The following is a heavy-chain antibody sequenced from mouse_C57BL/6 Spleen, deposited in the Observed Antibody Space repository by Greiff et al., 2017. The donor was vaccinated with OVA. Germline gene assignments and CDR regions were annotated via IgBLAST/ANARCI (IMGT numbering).Heavy chain of an antibody. V-gene: IGHV1-81*01. Sequence: QVQLKQSGAELARPGASVKLSCKASGYTFTSYGISWVKQRTGQGLEWIGEIYPRSGNTYYNEKFKGKATLTADKSSSTAYMELRSLTSEDSAVYYCAREDTTVVATNMDYWGQGTSVTVSS. CDR2: IYPRSGNT. D-gene: IGHD1-1*01. CDR3: AREDTTVVATNMDY. J-gene: IGHJ4*01. CDR1: GYTFTSYG.